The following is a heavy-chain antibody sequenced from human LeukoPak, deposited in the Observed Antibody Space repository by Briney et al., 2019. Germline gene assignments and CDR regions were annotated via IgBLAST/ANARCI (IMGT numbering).Heavy chain of an antibody. CDR1: GFTFSGYF. D-gene: IGHD6-19*01. CDR2: ISSSSSYI. Sequence: GGSLRLSCAASGFTFSGYFMNWVCQAPGKGLEWVSSISSSSSYIYYADSVKGRFTISRDNAKNSLYLQMNSLRAEDTAVYYCARETTGIAVAGTGFAFDIWGQGTMVTVSS. CDR3: ARETTGIAVAGTGFAFDI. J-gene: IGHJ3*02. V-gene: IGHV3-21*01.